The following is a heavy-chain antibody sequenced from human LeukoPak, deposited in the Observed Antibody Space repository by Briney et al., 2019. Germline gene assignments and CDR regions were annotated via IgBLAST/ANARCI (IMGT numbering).Heavy chain of an antibody. CDR2: ISYDGSSK. CDR3: AKDRVRSSSGDWFDP. V-gene: IGHV3-30*04. CDR1: GFTFSTYA. Sequence: GGSLRLSCAASGFTFSTYAMHWVRQAPGKGLEWVAVISYDGSSKYYADSVKGRFTISRDNSKNTLYLQMNSLRAEDTAVYYCAKDRVRSSSGDWFDPWGQGTLVIVSS. D-gene: IGHD3-22*01. J-gene: IGHJ5*02.